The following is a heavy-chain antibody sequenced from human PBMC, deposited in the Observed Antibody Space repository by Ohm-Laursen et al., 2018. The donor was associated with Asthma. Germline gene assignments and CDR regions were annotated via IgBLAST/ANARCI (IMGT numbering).Heavy chain of an antibody. V-gene: IGHV4-39*02. CDR1: GGSMSSSSHY. D-gene: IGHD5-24*01. J-gene: IGHJ3*01. Sequence: SDTLSLTCPVSGGSMSSSSHYWGWIRQPPGKGLEWIGSISYSGRTYYNPSLKSRVTISGDTSKNHFSLKLSSVRAADTAVYYCASGIVEMATILDFGAFDVWGQGTMVTVSS. CDR3: ASGIVEMATILDFGAFDV. CDR2: ISYSGRT.